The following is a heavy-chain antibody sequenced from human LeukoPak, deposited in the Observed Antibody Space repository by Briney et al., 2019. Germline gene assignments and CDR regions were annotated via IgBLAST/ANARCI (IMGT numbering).Heavy chain of an antibody. CDR1: GGSISTSGYY. V-gene: IGHV4-39*07. CDR2: IYYSGSA. CDR3: ARDCPAYCNGGSCYYYYYMDV. D-gene: IGHD2-15*01. J-gene: IGHJ6*03. Sequence: NPSETLSLTCTVSGGSISTSGYYWGWIRQPPGKGLEWIGSIYYSGSAYYNPSLKSRVTIPVDTSKNHFSLKLSSVTAADTAVYYCARDCPAYCNGGSCYYYYYMDVWGKGTTVTVSS.